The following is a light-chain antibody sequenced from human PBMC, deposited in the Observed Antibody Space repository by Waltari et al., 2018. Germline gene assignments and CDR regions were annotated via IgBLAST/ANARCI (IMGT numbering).Light chain of an antibody. V-gene: IGLV2-8*01. Sequence: QSALTQPPSASGSPGQSVTIPCTGTSSDIGYYDYVSWYQQHPGEAPKLLIYEVSERPSGVPDRFSGSKSGTTASLTVSGLQSEDEAHYYCSSYADSNPVVFGGGTKLTVL. CDR1: SSDIGYYDY. CDR3: SSYADSNPVV. CDR2: EVS. J-gene: IGLJ2*01.